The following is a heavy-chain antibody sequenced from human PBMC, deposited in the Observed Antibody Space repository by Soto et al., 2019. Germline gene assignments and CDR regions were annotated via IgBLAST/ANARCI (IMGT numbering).Heavy chain of an antibody. CDR3: ARGPHSVVVTALDY. Sequence: QVQLVESGGGMVQPGRSLRLSCAASGFTFSDYGMHWVRQAPGKGLEWVAVIWYDGSNKYYTDSVKGRFTISRDNSKNTLYLKMNSLRAEDTALYYCARGPHSVVVTALDYWGQGTLVTVSS. CDR1: GFTFSDYG. J-gene: IGHJ4*02. V-gene: IGHV3-33*01. D-gene: IGHD2-21*02. CDR2: IWYDGSNK.